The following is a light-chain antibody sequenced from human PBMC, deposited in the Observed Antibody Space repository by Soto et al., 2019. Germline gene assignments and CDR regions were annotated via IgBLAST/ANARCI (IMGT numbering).Light chain of an antibody. J-gene: IGLJ1*01. Sequence: QSALTQPRSVSGSPGQSVTISCTGTSSDVGSYKDVSWYQHHPGKVPKLMIYDVSERPSGVPDRFSGAKSGNTASLTISGLQAEDEANYYCCAYADNFYVFGTGTKLTVL. CDR2: DVS. V-gene: IGLV2-11*01. CDR1: SSDVGSYKD. CDR3: CAYADNFYV.